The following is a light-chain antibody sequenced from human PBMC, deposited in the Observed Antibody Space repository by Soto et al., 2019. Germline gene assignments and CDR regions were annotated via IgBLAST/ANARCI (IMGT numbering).Light chain of an antibody. CDR3: CSYAGSTTFWV. CDR2: EVA. Sequence: QSALTQPASVSGSPGQSITISCTGTSSDVGSYDVVPWYQQHPGKAPQLIIYEVAQRPSGVSDRFSGSKSGSTASLTISGLQAEDEAHYFCCSYAGSTTFWVFGGGTKVTVL. CDR1: SSDVGSYDV. V-gene: IGLV2-23*02. J-gene: IGLJ3*02.